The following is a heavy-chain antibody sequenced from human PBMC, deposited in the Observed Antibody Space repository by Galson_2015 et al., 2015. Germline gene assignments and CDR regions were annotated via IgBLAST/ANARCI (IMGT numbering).Heavy chain of an antibody. CDR3: TRGRVAAAGTDY. CDR1: GYTFTTYA. CDR2: INGGNGKT. D-gene: IGHD6-13*01. V-gene: IGHV1-3*01. Sequence: SVKVSCKASGYTFTTYAIHWVRQAPGQRLEWMGWINGGNGKTKYSQNFQGRVSTTRDTSASTAYMELSSLRSEDTSVYYCTRGRVAAAGTDYWGQGTLVTVSS. J-gene: IGHJ4*02.